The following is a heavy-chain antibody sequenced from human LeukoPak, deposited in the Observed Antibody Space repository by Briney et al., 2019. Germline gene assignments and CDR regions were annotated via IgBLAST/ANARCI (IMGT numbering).Heavy chain of an antibody. V-gene: IGHV4-39*07. CDR2: IYYSGST. J-gene: IGHJ5*02. D-gene: IGHD1-14*01. Sequence: SETLSLTCTVSGGSISSSSYYWGWIRQPPGRGLEWIGNIYYSGSTYYNPSLKSRVTMSVDTSKNQFSLKLSSVTAADTAVYYCARAVWWFDPWGQGTLVTVSS. CDR3: ARAVWWFDP. CDR1: GGSISSSSYY.